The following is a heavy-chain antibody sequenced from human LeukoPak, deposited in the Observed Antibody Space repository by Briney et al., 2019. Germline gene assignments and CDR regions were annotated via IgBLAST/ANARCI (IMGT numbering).Heavy chain of an antibody. CDR2: INPNSGGT. CDR3: ARGQWGSSNCYYYYMDV. V-gene: IGHV1-2*06. Sequence: ASVKVSCKASGYTFTGYYMHWVRQAPGQGLEWMGRINPNSGGTNYAQKFQGRVTMTRDTSISTAYMELSRLRSDDTAVYYCARGQWGSSNCYYYYMDVWGKGTTVTVSS. J-gene: IGHJ6*03. CDR1: GYTFTGYY. D-gene: IGHD6-6*01.